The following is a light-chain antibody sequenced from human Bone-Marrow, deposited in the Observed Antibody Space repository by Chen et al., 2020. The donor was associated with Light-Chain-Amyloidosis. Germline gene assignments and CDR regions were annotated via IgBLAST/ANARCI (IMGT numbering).Light chain of an antibody. J-gene: IGLJ3*02. CDR3: QVWDRSSDRPV. CDR2: DDS. CDR1: NIGSTS. V-gene: IGLV3-21*02. Sequence: SYVLTQPSSVSVAPGQTATIACGGNNIGSTSVHWYQQTPGQAPLLAVYDDSDRPSGIPERLSGCNSGNTATLTISRVEAGDEADYYCQVWDRSSDRPVFGGGTKLTVL.